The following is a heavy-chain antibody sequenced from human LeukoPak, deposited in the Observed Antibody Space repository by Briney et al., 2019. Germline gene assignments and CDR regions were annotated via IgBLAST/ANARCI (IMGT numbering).Heavy chain of an antibody. CDR1: GGSINGYY. V-gene: IGHV4-4*07. D-gene: IGHD6-13*01. CDR2: IYNSESI. Sequence: SETPSLTCTVSGGSINGYYWSWIRQPAGKGLEWIWRIYNSESINYNPSLKSRVTMSIDTSKTQFSLKLNSVTAADAAVYYCARDRSSSYTRDWFDPWGQGALVTVSS. J-gene: IGHJ5*02. CDR3: ARDRSSSYTRDWFDP.